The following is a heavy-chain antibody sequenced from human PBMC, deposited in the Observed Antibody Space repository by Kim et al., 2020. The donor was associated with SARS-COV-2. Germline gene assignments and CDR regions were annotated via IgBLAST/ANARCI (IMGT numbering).Heavy chain of an antibody. V-gene: IGHV3-30*18. CDR1: GFTFSTYG. CDR3: AKAVLGGGNDYYYGVYV. D-gene: IGHD3-16*01. CDR2: ISYDGSNK. J-gene: IGHJ6*01. Sequence: GGSLRLSCAASGFTFSTYGMHWVRQAPGKGLEWVAIISYDGSNKYYADSVKGRFTISRDNSKNTLYLQMNSLRAEDTAGYYCAKAVLGGGNDYYYGVYV.